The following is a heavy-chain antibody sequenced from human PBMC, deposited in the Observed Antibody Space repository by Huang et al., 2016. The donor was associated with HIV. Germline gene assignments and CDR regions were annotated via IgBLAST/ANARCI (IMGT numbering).Heavy chain of an antibody. D-gene: IGHD5-12*01. CDR1: SSYD. J-gene: IGHJ3*01. CDR3: ARGFIVATNYTGVFDF. Sequence: SSYDINWVRQATGQVLEWMGWMNPKSGNTGYARKSQGRVNLTRDTSIDTDYMDLDNLDSDDTAVYYCARGFIVATNYTGVFDFWGQGTVVTVSS. CDR2: MNPKSGNT. V-gene: IGHV1-8*03.